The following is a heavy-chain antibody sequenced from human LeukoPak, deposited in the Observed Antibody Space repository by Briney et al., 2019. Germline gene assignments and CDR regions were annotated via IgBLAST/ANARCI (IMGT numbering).Heavy chain of an antibody. Sequence: SETLSLTCSVSGGSISGGIYYWGWIRQPPGKGLEWIGSIYYTGSTYDNPSLKSRVTISVDTSKNQFSLKLSSVTAADTAVYYCARRGGSGRAFDYWGQGTLVTVSS. V-gene: IGHV4-39*01. CDR1: GGSISGGIYY. CDR3: ARRGGSGRAFDY. D-gene: IGHD1-26*01. J-gene: IGHJ4*02. CDR2: IYYTGST.